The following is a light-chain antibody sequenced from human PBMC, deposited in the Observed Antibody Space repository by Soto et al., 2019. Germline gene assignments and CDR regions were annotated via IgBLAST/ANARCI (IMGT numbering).Light chain of an antibody. CDR1: ESISSK. Sequence: EIVMTQSPATLSVSPGERVTLSCRASESISSKLAWYQQKPGQTPSLLMYGASTRATGIPARFSGSGSGTEFTLTISCLQSKDFAVYYCQQYNTWSSITFGQGTRLEIK. CDR3: QQYNTWSSIT. V-gene: IGKV3-15*01. J-gene: IGKJ5*01. CDR2: GAS.